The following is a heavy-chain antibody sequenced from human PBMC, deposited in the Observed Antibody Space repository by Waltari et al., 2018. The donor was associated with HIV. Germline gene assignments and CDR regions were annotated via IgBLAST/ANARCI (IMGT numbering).Heavy chain of an antibody. CDR3: ARDRFPDGYNDY. J-gene: IGHJ4*02. CDR2: IYYSGST. CDR1: GGSISGYY. V-gene: IGHV4-59*01. D-gene: IGHD5-12*01. Sequence: QVQLQESGPGLVKPSETLSLTCTVSGGSISGYYWCWIRQPPGKGLEWIGYIYYSGSTNYNPSLKSRVTISVDTSKNQFSLKLSSVTAADTAVYYCARDRFPDGYNDYWGQGTLVTVSS.